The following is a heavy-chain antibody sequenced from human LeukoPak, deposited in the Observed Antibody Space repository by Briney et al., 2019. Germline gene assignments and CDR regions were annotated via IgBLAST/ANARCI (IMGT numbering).Heavy chain of an antibody. CDR2: ISAYNGNT. V-gene: IGHV1-18*01. D-gene: IGHD2-15*01. Sequence: ASVKVSFKASGYTFTSYGISWVRQAPGQGLEWMGWISAYNGNTNYAQKLQGRVTMTTDTSTSTAYMELRSLRSDDTAAYYCARDEDIVVVVAAATETNFDYWGQGTLVTVSS. CDR1: GYTFTSYG. J-gene: IGHJ4*02. CDR3: ARDEDIVVVVAAATETNFDY.